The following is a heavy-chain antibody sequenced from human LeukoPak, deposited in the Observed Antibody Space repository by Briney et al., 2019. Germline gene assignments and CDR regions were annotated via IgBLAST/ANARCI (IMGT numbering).Heavy chain of an antibody. CDR1: GGSFSGYD. CDR2: INHSGST. J-gene: IGHJ6*02. V-gene: IGHV4-34*01. CDR3: ARGLRLTGTTYYGMDV. D-gene: IGHD1-7*01. Sequence: SETLSLTCAVYGGSFSGYDWSWIRQPPGKGLEWIGEINHSGSTNYNPSLKSRVTISVDTSKNQFSLKLSSVTAADTAVYYCARGLRLTGTTYYGMDVWGQGTTVTVSS.